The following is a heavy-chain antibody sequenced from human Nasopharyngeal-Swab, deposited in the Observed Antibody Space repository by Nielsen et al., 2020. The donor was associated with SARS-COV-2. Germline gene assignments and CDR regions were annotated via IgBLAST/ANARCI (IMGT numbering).Heavy chain of an antibody. V-gene: IGHV1-46*01. D-gene: IGHD3-22*01. CDR1: GYTFTSYY. CDR2: INPSGGST. CDR3: ARSSGGDSSGYYFFSFDY. J-gene: IGHJ4*02. Sequence: ASVKVSCKASGYTFTSYYMHWVRQAPGQGLEWMGIINPSGGSTSYAQKFQGRVTMTRDTSTSTVYMELSSLRSEDTAVYYCARSSGGDSSGYYFFSFDYWGQGTLVTVSS.